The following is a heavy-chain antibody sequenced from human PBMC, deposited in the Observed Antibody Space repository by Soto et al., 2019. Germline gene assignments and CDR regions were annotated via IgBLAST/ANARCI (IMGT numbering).Heavy chain of an antibody. J-gene: IGHJ6*02. CDR3: ARIAARPDYYYYGMDV. V-gene: IGHV1-69*13. CDR2: IIPIFGTA. Sequence: ASVKVSCKASGGTFSSYAISWVRQAPGQGLEWMGGIIPIFGTANYAQKFQGRVTITADESTSTAYMELSSLRSEDTAVYYCARIAARPDYYYYGMDVWGQGTTVTVSS. CDR1: GGTFSSYA. D-gene: IGHD6-6*01.